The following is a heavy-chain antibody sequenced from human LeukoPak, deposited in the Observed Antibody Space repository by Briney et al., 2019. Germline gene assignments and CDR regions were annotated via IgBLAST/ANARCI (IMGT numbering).Heavy chain of an antibody. CDR1: GFTFSSYS. CDR2: ISSSSSYI. D-gene: IGHD2-2*01. Sequence: SGGSLRLSCAASGFTFSSYSMNWVRQAPGKGLEWVSSISSSSSYIYYADSVKGRFTTSRDNAKNSLYLQMNSLRAEDTAVYYCARDTNVRFDYWGQGTLVTVSS. V-gene: IGHV3-21*01. J-gene: IGHJ4*02. CDR3: ARDTNVRFDY.